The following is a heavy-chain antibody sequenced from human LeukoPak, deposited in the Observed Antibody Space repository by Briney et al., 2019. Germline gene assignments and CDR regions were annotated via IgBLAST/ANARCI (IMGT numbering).Heavy chain of an antibody. J-gene: IGHJ4*02. Sequence: SETLSLTCTVSGGSISSYYWSWIRQPPGKGLEWIGYIYYSGSTNYNPSLKSRVTISVDTSKNQFSLKLNTVPAADTAVYYCARGEGEPDPNDWGQGTLVTVSS. CDR3: ARGEGEPDPND. CDR1: GGSISSYY. V-gene: IGHV4-59*01. D-gene: IGHD4/OR15-4a*01. CDR2: IYYSGST.